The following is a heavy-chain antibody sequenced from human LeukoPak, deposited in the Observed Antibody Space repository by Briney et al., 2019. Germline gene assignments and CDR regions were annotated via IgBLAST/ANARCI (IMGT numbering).Heavy chain of an antibody. D-gene: IGHD2-21*02. V-gene: IGHV4-59*01. J-gene: IGHJ5*02. CDR2: AASSGTS. CDR3: ARVVRGVVTSNWFDP. Sequence: SETLSLTCTVSGDSLNAYYWTWIRQTPGKELEWIGFAASSGTSNYNPSLKSRVSISIDTSKNQFSLALTSVTPADTAVYYCARVVRGVVTSNWFDPWGQGTLVSVSS. CDR1: GDSLNAYY.